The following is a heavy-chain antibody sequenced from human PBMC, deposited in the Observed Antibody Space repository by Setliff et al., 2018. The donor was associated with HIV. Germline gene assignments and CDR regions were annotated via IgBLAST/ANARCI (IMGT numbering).Heavy chain of an antibody. V-gene: IGHV3-48*03. CDR2: ISSSGRTI. Sequence: LRLSCAASGFTFSSYEMNWVRQAPGKGLAWVSYISSSGRTIYYADSVKGRFTISRDNAKNSLYLQMNSLRAEDTAVYYCARDRVAAAGTGFYYYGMDVWGQGTTVTVSS. CDR1: GFTFSSYE. J-gene: IGHJ6*02. D-gene: IGHD6-13*01. CDR3: ARDRVAAAGTGFYYYGMDV.